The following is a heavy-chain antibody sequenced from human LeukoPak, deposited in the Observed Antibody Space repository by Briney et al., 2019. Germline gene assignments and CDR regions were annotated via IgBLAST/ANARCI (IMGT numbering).Heavy chain of an antibody. CDR3: ARLSGSSWYYFDY. V-gene: IGHV4-61*05. J-gene: IGHJ4*02. CDR2: IYYSGST. Sequence: SETLSLTCTVSGGSISSSSYYWGWIRQPPGKGLEWIGYIYYSGSTNYNPSLKSRVTISVDTSKNQFSLKLSSVTAADTAVYYCARLSGSSWYYFDYWGQGTLVTVSS. CDR1: GGSISSSSYY. D-gene: IGHD6-13*01.